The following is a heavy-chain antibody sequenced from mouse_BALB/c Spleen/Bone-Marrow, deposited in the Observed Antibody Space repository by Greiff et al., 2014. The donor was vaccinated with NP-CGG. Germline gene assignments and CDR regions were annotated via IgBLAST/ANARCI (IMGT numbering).Heavy chain of an antibody. CDR1: GYSFTGYT. J-gene: IGHJ1*01. D-gene: IGHD1-1*01. CDR3: ASYFGSSCYFDV. Sequence: EVKLQESGPELVKPGASMKISCKASGYSFTGYTMNWVKQSHGKNLEWIGLINPYNGGTTYNQKFKGKATLTVDKSFSTAYVELLSLTSEDSAVYYCASYFGSSCYFDVWGAGTTVTVSS. CDR2: INPYNGGT. V-gene: IGHV1-18*01.